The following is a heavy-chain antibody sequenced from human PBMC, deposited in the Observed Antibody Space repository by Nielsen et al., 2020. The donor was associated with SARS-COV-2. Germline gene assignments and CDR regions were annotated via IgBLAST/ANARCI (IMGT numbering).Heavy chain of an antibody. D-gene: IGHD6-19*01. CDR3: AKEYSSGWYDGY. J-gene: IGHJ4*02. CDR2: ISGSGGST. V-gene: IGHV3-23*01. Sequence: GEFLQISCAASGFTFSSYAMSWVRQAPGKGLEWVSAISGSGGSTYYADSVKGRFTISRDNSKNTLYLQMNSLRAEDTAVYYCAKEYSSGWYDGYWGQGTLVTVSS. CDR1: GFTFSSYA.